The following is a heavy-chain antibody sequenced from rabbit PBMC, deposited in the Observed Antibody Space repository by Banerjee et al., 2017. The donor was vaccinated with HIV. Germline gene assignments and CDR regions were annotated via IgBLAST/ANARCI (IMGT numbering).Heavy chain of an antibody. CDR2: IYAGSGNT. V-gene: IGHV1S45*01. D-gene: IGHD4-2*01. Sequence: QEQLEESGGDLVKPEGSLTLTCTASGFSFSNKYVMCWVRQAPGKGLEWIGYIYAGSGNTWYANWVSGRFSISKPSSTTVTLQLNSLAAADTATYFCARGDTGSSWGLDLWGQGTIVTVS. CDR3: ARGDTGSSWGLDL. J-gene: IGHJ6*01. CDR1: GFSFSNKYV.